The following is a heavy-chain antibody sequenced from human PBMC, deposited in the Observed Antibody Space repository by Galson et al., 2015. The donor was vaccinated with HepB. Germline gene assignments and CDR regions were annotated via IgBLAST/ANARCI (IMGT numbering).Heavy chain of an antibody. J-gene: IGHJ4*02. D-gene: IGHD4-17*01. CDR3: ARMTTVTAGGY. V-gene: IGHV3-30-3*01. Sequence: SLRLSCAASGFTFSSYAMHWVRQAPGKGLEWVAVISYDGSNKYYADSVKGRFTISRDNSKNTLYLQMNSLRAEDTAVYYCARMTTVTAGGYWGQGTLVTVSS. CDR2: ISYDGSNK. CDR1: GFTFSSYA.